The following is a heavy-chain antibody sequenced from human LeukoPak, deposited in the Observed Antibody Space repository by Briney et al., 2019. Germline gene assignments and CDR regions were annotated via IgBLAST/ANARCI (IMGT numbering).Heavy chain of an antibody. CDR1: GGSISSSNW. D-gene: IGHD2-15*01. V-gene: IGHV4-4*02. CDR2: IYHSGST. J-gene: IGHJ3*02. Sequence: PSGTLSLTCAVSGGSISSSNWWSWVRQPPGKGLEWIGEIYHSGSTNYNPSLKSRVTISVDKSKNQFSLKLSSVTAADTAVYYCARDLGYCSGGSCHGAFDIWGQGTMVTVSS. CDR3: ARDLGYCSGGSCHGAFDI.